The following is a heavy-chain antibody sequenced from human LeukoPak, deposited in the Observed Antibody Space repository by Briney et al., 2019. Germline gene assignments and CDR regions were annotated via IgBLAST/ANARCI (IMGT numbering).Heavy chain of an antibody. CDR2: INHSGST. Sequence: SETLSLTCTVYGGSFSGYYWSWVRQPPGKGKEWIGEINHSGSTNYNPSLKSRVTISVDSSKNQFSLKLSSVTAADTAVYYCARSSSGWYRGEVYWGQGTLVTVSS. D-gene: IGHD6-19*01. CDR1: GGSFSGYY. V-gene: IGHV4-34*01. J-gene: IGHJ4*02. CDR3: ARSSSGWYRGEVY.